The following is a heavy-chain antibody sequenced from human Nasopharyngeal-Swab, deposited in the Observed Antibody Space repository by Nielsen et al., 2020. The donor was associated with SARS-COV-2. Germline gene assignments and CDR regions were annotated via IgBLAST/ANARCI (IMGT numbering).Heavy chain of an antibody. D-gene: IGHD3/OR15-3a*01. CDR3: ARGREDYGFWPGNPQDAFDI. V-gene: IGHV1-18*01. Sequence: ASVKVSCKASGYTFITYGITWVRQAPGQGLEGRGWISTYNGDTNYAQKVQGRVTMTTETSTRTAYMELRSLRSDDTAVYYCARGREDYGFWPGNPQDAFDIWGQGTMVTVSP. CDR2: ISTYNGDT. J-gene: IGHJ3*02. CDR1: GYTFITYG.